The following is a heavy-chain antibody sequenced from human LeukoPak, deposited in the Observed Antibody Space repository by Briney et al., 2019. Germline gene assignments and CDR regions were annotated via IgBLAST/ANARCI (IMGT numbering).Heavy chain of an antibody. CDR2: IDTTGTNI. V-gene: IGHV3-48*03. D-gene: IGHD2-2*01. CDR3: ARDLKGYADY. CDR1: GFTFNNYE. Sequence: GGSLRLSCAASGFTFNNYEMNWVRQTPGKGLEWISYIDTTGTNIYYTDSVKGRFTISRDTAKNSLSLQMNSLRADDTAVYYCARDLKGYADYWGQGTLVTVSS. J-gene: IGHJ4*02.